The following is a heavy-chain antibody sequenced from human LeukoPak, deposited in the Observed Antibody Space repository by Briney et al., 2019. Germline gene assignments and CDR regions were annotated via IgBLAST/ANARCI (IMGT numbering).Heavy chain of an antibody. V-gene: IGHV3-30-3*01. CDR2: ISYDGSNK. CDR1: GFTFSSYA. D-gene: IGHD6-13*01. Sequence: GRSLRLSCAASGFTFSSYAMHWVRQAPGKGLEWVAVISYDGSNKYYADSVKGRFTISRDNSKNTLYLQMNSLRAEDTAVYYCARGRTYSSSWPFDYWGQGTLVTVSS. CDR3: ARGRTYSSSWPFDY. J-gene: IGHJ4*02.